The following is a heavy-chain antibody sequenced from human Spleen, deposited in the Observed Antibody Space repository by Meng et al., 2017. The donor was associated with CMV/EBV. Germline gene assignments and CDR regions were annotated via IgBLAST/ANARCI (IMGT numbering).Heavy chain of an antibody. D-gene: IGHD3-3*01. J-gene: IGHJ6*02. CDR1: GYTFTGYY. Sequence: ASVKVSCKASGYTFTGYYMHWVRQAPGQGLEWMGWINPNSGGTNYAQKFQGRVTMTTDTSTSTAYMELRSLRSDDTAVYYCARDEMTIFGVFPGMDVWGQGTTVTVSS. CDR2: INPNSGGT. V-gene: IGHV1-2*02. CDR3: ARDEMTIFGVFPGMDV.